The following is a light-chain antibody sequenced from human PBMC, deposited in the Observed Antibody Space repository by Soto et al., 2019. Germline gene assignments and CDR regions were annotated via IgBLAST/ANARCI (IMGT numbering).Light chain of an antibody. V-gene: IGLV2-23*02. CDR2: EVT. CDR1: SSDVGSFNF. J-gene: IGLJ1*01. Sequence: QSALTQPASVSGSPGQSVTISCTRTSSDVGSFNFVSWYQQHPGKAPKVVIYEVTKRPSGVSNRFSGSKSGNTASLTIYGLQADDEAEYDCCSDAGSSTYVFGTGTKVTVL. CDR3: CSDAGSSTYV.